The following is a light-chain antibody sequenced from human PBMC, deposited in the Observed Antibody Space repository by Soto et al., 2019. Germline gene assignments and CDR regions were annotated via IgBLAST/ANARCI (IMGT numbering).Light chain of an antibody. CDR1: SRDVDAYDF. CDR3: GTFAGSFYV. J-gene: IGLJ1*01. Sequence: QSALTQPRSVSGSPGQSVAISCTGTSRDVDAYDFVSWYQHHPGKAPKLIISEVSKRPSGVSHLFSGSKSGNTAALPISGLQDEDEANDFCGTFAGSFYVFGPGTKLTGL. V-gene: IGLV2-11*01. CDR2: EVS.